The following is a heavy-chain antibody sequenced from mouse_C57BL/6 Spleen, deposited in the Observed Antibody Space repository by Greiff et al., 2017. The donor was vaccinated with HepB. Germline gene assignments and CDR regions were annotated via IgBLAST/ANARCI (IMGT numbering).Heavy chain of an antibody. J-gene: IGHJ2*01. CDR1: GYAFTNYL. V-gene: IGHV1-54*01. CDR2: INPGSGGT. Sequence: VQLQQSGAELVRPGTSVKVSCKASGYAFTNYLIEWVKQRPGQGLEWIGVINPGSGGTNYNEKFKGKATLTADKSSSTAYMQLSSLTSEDSAVYFCARAPGKLYYFDYWGQGTTLTVSS. D-gene: IGHD4-1*01. CDR3: ARAPGKLYYFDY.